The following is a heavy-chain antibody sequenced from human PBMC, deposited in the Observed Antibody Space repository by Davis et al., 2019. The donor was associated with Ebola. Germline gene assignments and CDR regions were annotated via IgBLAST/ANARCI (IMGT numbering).Heavy chain of an antibody. Sequence: AASVKVSCKASGYTFTGYYMHWVRQAPGQGLEWMGRINPNSGGTNYAQKFQGRVTMTRETSISTAYMELSRLRSDDTAVYYCARESPVTFYYYGMDVWGKGTTVTVSS. CDR2: INPNSGGT. CDR1: GYTFTGYY. CDR3: ARESPVTFYYYGMDV. J-gene: IGHJ6*04. D-gene: IGHD4-17*01. V-gene: IGHV1-2*06.